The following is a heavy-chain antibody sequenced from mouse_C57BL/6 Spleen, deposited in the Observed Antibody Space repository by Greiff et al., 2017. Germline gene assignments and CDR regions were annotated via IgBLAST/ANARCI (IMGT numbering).Heavy chain of an antibody. CDR1: GYTFTSYG. Sequence: QVQLQQSGAELARPGASVKLSCKASGYTFTSYGISWVKQRTGQGLEWIGEIYPRSGNTYYNEKFKGKATLTADKSSSTAYMELRSLTSEDSAVYFCARKGGYDYDTVYYFDYWGQGTTLTVSA. CDR3: ARKGGYDYDTVYYFDY. J-gene: IGHJ2*01. V-gene: IGHV1-81*01. D-gene: IGHD2-4*01. CDR2: IYPRSGNT.